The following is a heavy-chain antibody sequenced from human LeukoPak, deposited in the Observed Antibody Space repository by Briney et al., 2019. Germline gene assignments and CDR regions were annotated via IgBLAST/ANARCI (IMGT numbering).Heavy chain of an antibody. Sequence: VGSLRLSCAASGFTFSSYSMNWVRQAPGKGLEWVSSISSSSSYIYYADSVKGRFTISRDNAKNSLYLQMNSLRAEDTAVYYRASLDWNDNNDYWGQGTLVTVSS. CDR2: ISSSSSYI. D-gene: IGHD1-1*01. V-gene: IGHV3-21*01. CDR1: GFTFSSYS. J-gene: IGHJ4*02. CDR3: ASLDWNDNNDY.